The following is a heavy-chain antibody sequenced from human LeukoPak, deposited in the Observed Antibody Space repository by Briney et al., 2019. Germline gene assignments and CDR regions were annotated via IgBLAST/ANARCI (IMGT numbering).Heavy chain of an antibody. J-gene: IGHJ4*02. CDR2: IYYSGST. CDR1: GGSISSSSYY. CDR3: ADYGDYGSFDY. D-gene: IGHD4-17*01. V-gene: IGHV4-39*01. Sequence: PSETLSLTCTVSGGSISSSSYYWGWIRQPPGKGLEWIGSIYYSGSTYYSPSLKSRVTISVDTSKNQFSLKLSSVTAADTAVYYFADYGDYGSFDYWGPGTLVTVSS.